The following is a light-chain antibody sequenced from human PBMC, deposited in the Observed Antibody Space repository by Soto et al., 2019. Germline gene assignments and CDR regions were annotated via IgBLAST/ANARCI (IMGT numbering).Light chain of an antibody. J-gene: IGKJ3*01. CDR3: QQTNTFPFT. Sequence: DIQMTQSPSSVSASVGDRVTITCRASQGIRYWLAWYQQKPGIAPKLLIYGASILQSGVPSRFGGSGSGTDFTLTISSLQPEDFAVYYCQQTNTFPFTFGPGTKVDIK. CDR2: GAS. V-gene: IGKV1-12*01. CDR1: QGIRYW.